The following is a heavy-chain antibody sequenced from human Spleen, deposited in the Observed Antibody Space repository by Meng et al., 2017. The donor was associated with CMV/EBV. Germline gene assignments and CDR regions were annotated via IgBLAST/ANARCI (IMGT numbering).Heavy chain of an antibody. Sequence: VKLCHSEAHVKNPEASVKVSWKASGYNLNNYGVSWVRQAPGQGPEWMGLISAYNGNTNYAKNFQGRFTMTTDTSTSTAYMELRSLRSDDTAVYYCARDLPGGTKGTWLDLWGQGTLFTVSS. CDR3: ARDLPGGTKGTWLDL. J-gene: IGHJ5*02. D-gene: IGHD1-14*01. V-gene: IGHV1-18*01. CDR2: ISAYNGNT. CDR1: GYNLNNYG.